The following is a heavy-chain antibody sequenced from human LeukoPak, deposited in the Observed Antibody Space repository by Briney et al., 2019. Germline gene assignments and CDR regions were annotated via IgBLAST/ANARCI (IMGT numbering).Heavy chain of an antibody. CDR1: GYTFTGYY. CDR3: ARDQYNWNDLDY. J-gene: IGHJ4*02. V-gene: IGHV1-18*04. D-gene: IGHD1-20*01. Sequence: ASVKVSCKASGYTFTGYYMHWVRQAPGQGLEWVGWISAYNGNTNYAQKLQGRVTMTTDTSTSTAYMELRSLRSDDTAVYYCARDQYNWNDLDYWGQGTLVTVSS. CDR2: ISAYNGNT.